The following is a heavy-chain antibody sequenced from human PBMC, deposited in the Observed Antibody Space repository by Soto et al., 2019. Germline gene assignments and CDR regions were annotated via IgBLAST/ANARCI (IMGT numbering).Heavy chain of an antibody. CDR2: ISKSSSST. CDR1: GFTFSDHY. Sequence: QVQLVESGGGLVKPGGSLRLSCAVSGFTFSDHYMSWIRQAPGKGLEWVSYISKSSSSTNYADSVKGRFIISRDNAKKLLYLQMKTLRAEDAAVYYCARHAAATWLFDPWGQGTLVTVSS. J-gene: IGHJ5*02. D-gene: IGHD2-2*01. CDR3: ARHAAATWLFDP. V-gene: IGHV3-11*05.